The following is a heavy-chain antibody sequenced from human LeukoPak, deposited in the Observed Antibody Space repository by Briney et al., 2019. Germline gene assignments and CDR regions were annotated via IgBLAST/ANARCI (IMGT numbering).Heavy chain of an antibody. J-gene: IGHJ4*02. Sequence: GGSLRLSCTASGFTFSGAWMTWVRQAPGKGLEWVSAISGSGGSTYYADSVKGRFTISRDNSKNTLYLQMNCLRAEDTAVYYCAKVPDYDILTGSFDYWGQGTLVTVSS. CDR2: ISGSGGST. V-gene: IGHV3-23*01. CDR3: AKVPDYDILTGSFDY. D-gene: IGHD3-9*01. CDR1: GFTFSGAW.